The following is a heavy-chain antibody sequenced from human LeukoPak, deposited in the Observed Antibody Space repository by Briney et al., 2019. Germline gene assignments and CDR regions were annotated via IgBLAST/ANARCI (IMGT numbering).Heavy chain of an antibody. V-gene: IGHV3-7*01. CDR3: AKDHITMIVVARQGVDY. CDR2: IKQDGSEK. CDR1: GFTFSSYW. J-gene: IGHJ4*02. Sequence: GGSLRLSCAASGFTFSSYWMSWVRQAPGKGLEWVANIKQDGSEKYYVDSVKGRFTISRDNAKNSLYLQMNSLRAEDTAVYYCAKDHITMIVVARQGVDYWGQGTLVTVSS. D-gene: IGHD3-22*01.